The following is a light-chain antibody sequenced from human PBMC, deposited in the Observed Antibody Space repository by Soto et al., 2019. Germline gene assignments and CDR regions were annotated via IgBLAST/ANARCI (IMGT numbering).Light chain of an antibody. J-gene: IGKJ1*01. CDR1: QSITTN. V-gene: IGKV3-15*01. CDR2: GAS. CDR3: QQYNDWPPKRT. Sequence: EVVMTQSPVTLSVSPGERATLSCRASQSITTNLAWYQQKPGQAPRLLICGASTRATGVPARFSGSGSGTQFTLTISSLQSEDFALYYCQQYNDWPPKRTFGQGTRVDFK.